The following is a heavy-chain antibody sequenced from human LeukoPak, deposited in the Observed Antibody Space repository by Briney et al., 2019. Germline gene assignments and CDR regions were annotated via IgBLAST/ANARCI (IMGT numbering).Heavy chain of an antibody. CDR1: GYSFTSYC. Sequence: GESLKISCKVSGYSFTSYCIGWVRQMPGKGLEWMGIIYPGDSGPTYSPSFQGQVTISVDKSINTAYLQWSSLKASDTAMYYCGMSGDRVPLQDDVFDVWGQGTMVTVST. CDR2: IYPGDSGP. D-gene: IGHD1-26*01. V-gene: IGHV5-51*01. CDR3: GMSGDRVPLQDDVFDV. J-gene: IGHJ3*01.